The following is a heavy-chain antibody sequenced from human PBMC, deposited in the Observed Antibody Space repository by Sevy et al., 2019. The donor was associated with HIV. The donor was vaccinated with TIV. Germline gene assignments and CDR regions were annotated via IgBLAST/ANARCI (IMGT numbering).Heavy chain of an antibody. CDR1: GFTFSDYF. J-gene: IGHJ4*02. Sequence: GGSLRLSCAASGFTFSDYFMGWVRKAPGKGLEWIANINQDGSQKNYVDSVKGRFTITRDNAKNLFSLQMNSLRVDDPAVYYCARELWPGDYWGQGTLVTVSS. V-gene: IGHV3-7*01. CDR3: ARELWPGDY. D-gene: IGHD2-21*01. CDR2: INQDGSQK.